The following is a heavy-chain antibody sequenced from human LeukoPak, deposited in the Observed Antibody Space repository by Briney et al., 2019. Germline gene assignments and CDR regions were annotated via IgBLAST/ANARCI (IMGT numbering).Heavy chain of an antibody. J-gene: IGHJ4*02. CDR3: AGDFAPLDH. Sequence: VGGLRLSCAPSGFTLSSYSRKWVRQAPGKGLEGVSSISSSSSYRYYADSVKGRFTISRDTAKNSMYLQMISPRAEAAAVYYCAGDFAPLDHWGQRTLVTVSS. CDR2: ISSSSSYR. CDR1: GFTLSSYS. V-gene: IGHV3-21*01.